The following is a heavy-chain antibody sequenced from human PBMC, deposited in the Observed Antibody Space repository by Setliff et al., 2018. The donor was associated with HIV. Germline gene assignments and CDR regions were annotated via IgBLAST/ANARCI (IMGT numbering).Heavy chain of an antibody. CDR3: ARGWGGQDSYYYGMDV. D-gene: IGHD3-16*01. CDR2: INPSGGST. J-gene: IGHJ6*02. CDR1: GYTFTSYS. V-gene: IGHV1-46*01. Sequence: ASVKVSCKASGYTFTSYSLHWVRQAPGQGLEWMGVINPSGGSTAYAENFQGRVTMTRDTSTSTVYMELSSLRSQDTAMYYCARGWGGQDSYYYGMDVWGQGTTVTVSS.